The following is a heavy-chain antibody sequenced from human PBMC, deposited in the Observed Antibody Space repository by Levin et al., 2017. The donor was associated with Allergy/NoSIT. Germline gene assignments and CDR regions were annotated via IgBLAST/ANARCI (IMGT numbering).Heavy chain of an antibody. CDR3: ARRPRGEGWYFDY. CDR1: GGSISSSSYY. D-gene: IGHD2-15*01. CDR2: IYYSGST. V-gene: IGHV4-39*01. Sequence: SQTLSLTCTVSGGSISSSSYYWGWLRQPPGKGLEWIGSIYYSGSTYYNPSLKSRVTISVDTSKNQFSLKLSSVTAADTAVYYCARRPRGEGWYFDYWGQGTLVTVSS. J-gene: IGHJ4*02.